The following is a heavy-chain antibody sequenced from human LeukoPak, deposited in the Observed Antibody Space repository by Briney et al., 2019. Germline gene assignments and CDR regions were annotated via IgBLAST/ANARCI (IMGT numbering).Heavy chain of an antibody. CDR3: ARLGIAARRGYFDY. J-gene: IGHJ4*02. CDR1: AGSVGSYY. V-gene: IGHV4-4*09. CDR2: IYTSGST. Sequence: SQSLSPTCTVAAGSVGSYYCGCIRQPPGNWLEWIGYIYTSGSTNYNPSLKSRVTISVDTSKNQFSLKLISVTAADTAVYYCARLGIAARRGYFDYWGQGTLVTVSS. D-gene: IGHD6-6*01.